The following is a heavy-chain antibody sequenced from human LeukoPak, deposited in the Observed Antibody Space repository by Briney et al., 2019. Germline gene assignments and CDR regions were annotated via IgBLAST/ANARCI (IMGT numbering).Heavy chain of an antibody. CDR1: GYTFTSYY. Sequence: VASVKVSCKASGYTFTSYYMHWVRQAPGQGLEWMGIINPSGGSTSYAQKFQGRVTMTRDTSISTAYMELSRLRSDDTAVYYCARAGHSSSSPDAFDIWGQGTMVTVSS. D-gene: IGHD6-6*01. V-gene: IGHV1-46*01. CDR3: ARAGHSSSSPDAFDI. J-gene: IGHJ3*02. CDR2: INPSGGST.